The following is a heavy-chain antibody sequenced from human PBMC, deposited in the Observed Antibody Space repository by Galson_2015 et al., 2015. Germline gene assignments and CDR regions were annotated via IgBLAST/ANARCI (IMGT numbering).Heavy chain of an antibody. CDR2: INAGNGNT. CDR3: ARDFIYSSGSFDC. J-gene: IGHJ4*02. Sequence: MGWINAGNGNTKYSQKFQGRVTITRDTSASTAYMELSSLRSEDTAVYYCARDFIYSSGSFDCWGQGTLVTVSS. D-gene: IGHD6-19*01. V-gene: IGHV1-3*01.